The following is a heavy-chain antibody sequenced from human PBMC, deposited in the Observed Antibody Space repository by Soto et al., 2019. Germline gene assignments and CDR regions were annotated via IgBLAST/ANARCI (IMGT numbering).Heavy chain of an antibody. CDR2: IWHDGTNK. Sequence: GGSLRLCCEASGFTFNSFGMHWVRQAPGKGLEWVAVIWHDGTNKYYVDSVKGRFTISRDNSKDTLYLQMNNLRAEDTAVYYCARTGLQIVQATSYYYGLDVWGQGTTVTVSS. J-gene: IGHJ6*02. CDR1: GFTFNSFG. CDR3: ARTGLQIVQATSYYYGLDV. V-gene: IGHV3-33*01. D-gene: IGHD2-8*01.